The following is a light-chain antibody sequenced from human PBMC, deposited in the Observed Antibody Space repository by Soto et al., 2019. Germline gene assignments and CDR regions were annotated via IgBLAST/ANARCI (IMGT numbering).Light chain of an antibody. CDR2: DAT. CDR1: QSVSSY. Sequence: EIVLTQSPATLSLSPGERATLYCRASQSVSSYLAWYQQKPGQAPRLLIYDATNRTTGITARFSGSRSGTDFTLTICSLEPEDFAVYYCQQRSNWLITFGQGTRLEIK. J-gene: IGKJ5*01. CDR3: QQRSNWLIT. V-gene: IGKV3-11*01.